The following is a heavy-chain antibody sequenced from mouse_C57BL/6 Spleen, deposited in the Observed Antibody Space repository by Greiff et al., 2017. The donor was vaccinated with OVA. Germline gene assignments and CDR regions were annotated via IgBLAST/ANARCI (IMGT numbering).Heavy chain of an antibody. CDR2: IYPRSGNT. CDR3: ARGGDGNPFAY. CDR1: GYTFTSYG. V-gene: IGHV1-81*01. D-gene: IGHD2-1*01. Sequence: VHLVESGAELARPGASVKLSCKASGYTFTSYGISWVKQRTGQGLEWIGEIYPRSGNTYYNEKFKGKATLTADKSSSTAYMELRSLTSEDSAVYFCARGGDGNPFAYWGQGTLVTVSA. J-gene: IGHJ3*01.